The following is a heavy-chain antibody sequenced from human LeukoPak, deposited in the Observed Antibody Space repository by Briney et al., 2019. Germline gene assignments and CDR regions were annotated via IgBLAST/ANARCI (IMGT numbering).Heavy chain of an antibody. Sequence: GGSLRLSCAASGFTFSSYDMRWVRHATGKGLEWVSAIGTAGDPYYPGSVKGRFTISRENAKNSLYLQMNSLRAGDTAVYYCARGVGYCSGGSCPAGYFDYWGQGTLVTVSS. CDR3: ARGVGYCSGGSCPAGYFDY. V-gene: IGHV3-13*05. D-gene: IGHD2-15*01. J-gene: IGHJ4*02. CDR2: IGTAGDP. CDR1: GFTFSSYD.